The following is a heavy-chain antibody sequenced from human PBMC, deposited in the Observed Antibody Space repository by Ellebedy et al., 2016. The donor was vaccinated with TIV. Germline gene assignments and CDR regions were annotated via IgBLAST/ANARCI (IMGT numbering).Heavy chain of an antibody. CDR3: ATDPSRGGY. V-gene: IGHV3-23*01. Sequence: GESLKISXAASGFTFSSYAMSWVRQAPGKGLEWVSAISGSGGSTYYADSVKGRFTISRDNSKDTLYLQMNSLRAEDTAVYYCATDPSRGGYWGQGTLVTVSS. CDR1: GFTFSSYA. J-gene: IGHJ4*02. CDR2: ISGSGGST. D-gene: IGHD3-3*01.